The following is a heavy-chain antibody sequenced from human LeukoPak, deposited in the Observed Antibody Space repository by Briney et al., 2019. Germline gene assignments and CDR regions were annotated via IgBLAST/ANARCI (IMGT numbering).Heavy chain of an antibody. V-gene: IGHV1-8*03. D-gene: IGHD5-24*01. CDR3: AKEDGYTAAATFDY. Sequence: ASVKVSCKASGYTFTSYDINWVRQATGQGLEWMGWMNPNSGNTGYAQKFQGRVTITRNTSISTAYMELSSLRSEDTAVYYCAKEDGYTAAATFDYWGQGTLVTVSS. J-gene: IGHJ4*02. CDR1: GYTFTSYD. CDR2: MNPNSGNT.